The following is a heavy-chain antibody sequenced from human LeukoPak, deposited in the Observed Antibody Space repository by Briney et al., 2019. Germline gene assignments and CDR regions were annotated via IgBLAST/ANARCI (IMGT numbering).Heavy chain of an antibody. V-gene: IGHV3-23*01. J-gene: IGHJ4*02. CDR3: ARWDDSSSCPDY. CDR2: ITGSGGTT. CDR1: GFTFSAYA. Sequence: GGSLRLSCEASGFTFSAYAMTWVRQAPGKGLEWVSSITGSGGTTWYADSVRGRFPISRDNSKNTLFLQMNSLRAEDMAVYYCARWDDSSSCPDYWGRGTLVTVSS. D-gene: IGHD6-6*01.